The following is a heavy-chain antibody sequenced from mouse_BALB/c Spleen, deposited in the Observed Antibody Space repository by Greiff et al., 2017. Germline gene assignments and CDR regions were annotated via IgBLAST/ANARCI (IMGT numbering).Heavy chain of an antibody. J-gene: IGHJ2*01. Sequence: EVKLQQSGPELVKPGASVKIPCKASGYTFTDYNMDWVKQSHGKSLEWIGDINPNNGGTIYNQKFKGKATLTVDKSSSTAYMELRSLTSEDTAVYYCARPARATRDYFDYWGQGTTLTVSS. V-gene: IGHV1-18*01. CDR1: GYTFTDYN. D-gene: IGHD3-1*01. CDR3: ARPARATRDYFDY. CDR2: INPNNGGT.